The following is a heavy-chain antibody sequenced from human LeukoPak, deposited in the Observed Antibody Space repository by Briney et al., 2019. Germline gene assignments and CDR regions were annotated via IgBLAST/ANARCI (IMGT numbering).Heavy chain of an antibody. Sequence: SETLSLTCTVSGGSISSGSYYWRWIRQPAGKGLEWIGRIYTSGSTNYNPSLKSQITRSVDRAKNKFALKLSSVTAADPAVYYCARGVVVNGNWFDPWGQGTLVTVSS. CDR2: IYTSGST. D-gene: IGHD2-15*01. V-gene: IGHV4-61*02. CDR3: ARGVVVNGNWFDP. CDR1: GGSISSGSYY. J-gene: IGHJ5*02.